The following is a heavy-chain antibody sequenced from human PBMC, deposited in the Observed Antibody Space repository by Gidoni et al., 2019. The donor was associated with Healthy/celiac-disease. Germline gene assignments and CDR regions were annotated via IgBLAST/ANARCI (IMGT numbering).Heavy chain of an antibody. CDR2: IIPIFGTA. D-gene: IGHD1-1*01. CDR1: GGTFRSYA. J-gene: IGHJ6*02. Sequence: QVQLVQSGAEVKKPGSSVKVSCQASGGTFRSYAISWVRQAPGQGLEWMGGIIPIFGTANYAHKSQGRVTITADESTSTAYMELSSLRSEDTAVYYCRKVLDRYGNHDDYYYYGMDVWGQGTTVTVSS. V-gene: IGHV1-69*01. CDR3: RKVLDRYGNHDDYYYYGMDV.